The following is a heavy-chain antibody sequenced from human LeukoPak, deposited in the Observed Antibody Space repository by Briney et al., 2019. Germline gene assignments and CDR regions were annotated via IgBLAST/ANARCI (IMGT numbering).Heavy chain of an antibody. V-gene: IGHV3-53*01. J-gene: IGHJ4*02. CDR3: AREVISTPSYFDY. CDR2: IHRDDKT. CDR1: GFTVSSSF. D-gene: IGHD2-2*01. Sequence: PGGSLRLSCAASGFTVSSSFIYWFGQAPGKGLEGVSFIHRDDKTYYADSVKGRFTMSRDNSKNTLYLQMNSLGADDTAVYYCAREVISTPSYFDYWGQGILVTVSS.